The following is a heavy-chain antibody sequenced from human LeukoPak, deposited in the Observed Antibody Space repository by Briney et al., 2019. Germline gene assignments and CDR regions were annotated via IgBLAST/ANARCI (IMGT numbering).Heavy chain of an antibody. D-gene: IGHD3-10*01. CDR1: GDSISSYY. Sequence: PSETLSLTCTVSGDSISSYYWSWIRQPPGKGLEWIGYIYYSGSTNYNPSLKSRVTISVDTSKNQFSLKLSSVTAADTAVYYCARGATRFHWFDPWGQGTLVTVSS. CDR2: IYYSGST. V-gene: IGHV4-59*01. CDR3: ARGATRFHWFDP. J-gene: IGHJ5*02.